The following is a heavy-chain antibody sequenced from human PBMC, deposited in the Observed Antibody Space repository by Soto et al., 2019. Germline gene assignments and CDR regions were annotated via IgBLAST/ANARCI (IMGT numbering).Heavy chain of an antibody. Sequence: GGSLRLSCAASGFTFSSYSMNWVRQAPGKGLEWVSSISSSSSYIYYADSVKGRFTISRDNAKNSLYLQMNSLRAEDTAVDYCARPTYYYDSSGYFDAFDIWGQGTMVTVSS. D-gene: IGHD3-22*01. J-gene: IGHJ3*02. V-gene: IGHV3-21*01. CDR2: ISSSSSYI. CDR1: GFTFSSYS. CDR3: ARPTYYYDSSGYFDAFDI.